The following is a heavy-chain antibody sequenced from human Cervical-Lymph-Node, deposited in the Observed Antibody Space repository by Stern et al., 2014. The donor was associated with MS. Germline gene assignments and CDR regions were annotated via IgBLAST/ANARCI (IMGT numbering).Heavy chain of an antibody. D-gene: IGHD4-23*01. J-gene: IGHJ4*02. V-gene: IGHV1-46*01. CDR3: ARASGAVVTPPPFDY. Sequence: QVQLGQSGAEVKKPGASVKVSCKASGYTFTSYYLHWVRQAPGQGLEWMGIINPSGGSTNYAQKFQGRVTMTRDTSTSTVYMELSSLRSEDTAVYNCARASGAVVTPPPFDYWGQGTLVTVSS. CDR1: GYTFTSYY. CDR2: INPSGGST.